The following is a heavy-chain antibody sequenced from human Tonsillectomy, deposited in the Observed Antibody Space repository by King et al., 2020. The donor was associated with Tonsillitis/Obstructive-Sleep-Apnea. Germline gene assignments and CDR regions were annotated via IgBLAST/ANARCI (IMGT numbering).Heavy chain of an antibody. V-gene: IGHV3-7*04. Sequence: EVQLVESGGGLVQPGGSLRLSCAASGFIFSRYWMSWVRQAPGKGLEWVANIKQDGSEKYYVDSVKGRITISRDNAKNSLYLQMNSLRAEDTAVYYCASERSSGFDYWGQGTLVTVSS. D-gene: IGHD3-10*01. CDR3: ASERSSGFDY. CDR1: GFIFSRYW. J-gene: IGHJ4*02. CDR2: IKQDGSEK.